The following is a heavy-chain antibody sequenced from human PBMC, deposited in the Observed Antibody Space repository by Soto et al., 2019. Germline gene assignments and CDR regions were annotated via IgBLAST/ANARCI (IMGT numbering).Heavy chain of an antibody. CDR2: VSTYNGNT. J-gene: IGHJ5*02. D-gene: IGHD6-19*01. CDR3: ARVTRGSGDWFDP. Sequence: ASVKVSCKASSETFASYDITWVRQAPGQGLEWMGWVSTYNGNTKYAQNVQGRVSMTTDTSTSTAYMELRSLKSDDTAVYYCARVTRGSGDWFDPWGQGTLVTVSS. CDR1: SETFASYD. V-gene: IGHV1-18*01.